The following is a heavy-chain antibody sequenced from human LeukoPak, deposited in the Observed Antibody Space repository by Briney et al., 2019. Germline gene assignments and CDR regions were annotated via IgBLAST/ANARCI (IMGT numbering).Heavy chain of an antibody. J-gene: IGHJ4*02. CDR2: IASSSSSM. CDR1: GCTFSSFS. CDR3: ARVIGSYGDSAY. V-gene: IGHV3-48*04. D-gene: IGHD4-17*01. Sequence: GGSLRLSCAASGCTFSSFSMNWVRQAPGKGLEWISYIASSSSSMYYADSVKGRFTISRDNAKNSLYLQMNSLTAEDTAVYYCARVIGSYGDSAYWGQGTLVTVSS.